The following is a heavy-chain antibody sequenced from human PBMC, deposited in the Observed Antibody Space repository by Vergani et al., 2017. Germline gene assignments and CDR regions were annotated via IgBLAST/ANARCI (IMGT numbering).Heavy chain of an antibody. CDR2: IYYSGST. CDR3: ARGTHLIAVAGTRLFDY. J-gene: IGHJ4*02. Sequence: QVQLQQWGAGLLKPSETLSLTCAVYGGSFSGYYWSWIRQPPGKGLEWIGYIYYSGSTNYNPSLKSRVTISVDTSKNQFSLKLSSVTAADTAVYYCARGTHLIAVAGTRLFDYWGQGTLVTVSS. V-gene: IGHV4-34*11. CDR1: GGSFSGYY. D-gene: IGHD6-19*01.